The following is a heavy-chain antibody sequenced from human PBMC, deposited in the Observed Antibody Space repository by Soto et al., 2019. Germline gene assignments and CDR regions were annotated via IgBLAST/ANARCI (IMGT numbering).Heavy chain of an antibody. J-gene: IGHJ6*02. D-gene: IGHD2-2*01. CDR3: ERGRRKGRYCSSTSCISYYYCYYGMDV. Sequence: SETLSLTCAVYGGSFSGYYWSWIRQPPGRGLEWIGEINHSVSTNYNPSLKSRVTISVDTSKNQFSLKLSSVTAADTDVYYCERGRRKGRYCSSTSCISYYYCYYGMDVWGQGNMVTVSS. V-gene: IGHV4-34*01. CDR1: GGSFSGYY. CDR2: INHSVST.